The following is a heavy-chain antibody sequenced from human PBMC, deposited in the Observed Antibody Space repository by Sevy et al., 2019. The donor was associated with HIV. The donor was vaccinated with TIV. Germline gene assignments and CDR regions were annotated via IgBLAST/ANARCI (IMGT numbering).Heavy chain of an antibody. D-gene: IGHD2-8*01. CDR1: GLTFSKYS. CDR3: AREGCTKPHDY. CDR2: LSFGCGEI. Sequence: GGSLRLSCAASGLTFSKYSMSWVRQPPGKWLEWVSTLSFGCGEINYADSVKGRFTISRDNSKSSVYLQMNNLRPEDTAVYYCAREGCTKPHDYWGQGILVTVSS. V-gene: IGHV3-23*01. J-gene: IGHJ4*02.